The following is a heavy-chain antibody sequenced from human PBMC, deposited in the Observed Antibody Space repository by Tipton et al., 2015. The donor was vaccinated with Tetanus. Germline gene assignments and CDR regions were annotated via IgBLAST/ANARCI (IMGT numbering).Heavy chain of an antibody. J-gene: IGHJ5*02. CDR2: ISPFNENV. V-gene: IGHV1-18*01. CDR1: GYTFTHYG. CDR3: ARGRGLGPHEYFEH. Sequence: QLVQSGAEVKKPGASVKVSCKASGYTFTHYGVNWVRQAPGQGLEWMGWISPFNENVNYAEKFKGRLTMTTDRSTATVYMDLRSLRSDDTAIYYCARGRGLGPHEYFEHWGQGTLVTFSS. D-gene: IGHD3/OR15-3a*01.